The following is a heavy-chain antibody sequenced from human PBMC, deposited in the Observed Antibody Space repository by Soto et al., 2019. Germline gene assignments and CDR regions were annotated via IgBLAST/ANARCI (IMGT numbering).Heavy chain of an antibody. D-gene: IGHD3-10*02. CDR1: GASVSTGVYY. Sequence: QVQLDESGPGLVQPSQTLSLSCTVSGASVSTGVYYWTWIRQHPGKGLEWIGYIDNSGSTYYNPSLTGRVGISVDTSKNQFSLNLQSLTAADTAFYYCAGAVSDIDVRRYRTSYFDQWGQGILVTVSS. CDR3: AGAVSDIDVRRYRTSYFDQ. J-gene: IGHJ4*02. CDR2: IDNSGST. V-gene: IGHV4-31*03.